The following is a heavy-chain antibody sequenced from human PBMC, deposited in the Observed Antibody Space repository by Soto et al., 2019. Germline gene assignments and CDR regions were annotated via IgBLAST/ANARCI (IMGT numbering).Heavy chain of an antibody. D-gene: IGHD3-10*01. CDR1: GYTFTSYA. J-gene: IGHJ6*03. Sequence: SVKVSCKASGYTFTSYAMHWVRQAPGQRLEWMGWINAGNGNTKYSQKFQGRVTITRDTSASTAYMELSSLRSEDTAVYYCARSVYRGVITNYYMDVWGKGTTVTVSS. CDR3: ARSVYRGVITNYYMDV. V-gene: IGHV1-3*01. CDR2: INAGNGNT.